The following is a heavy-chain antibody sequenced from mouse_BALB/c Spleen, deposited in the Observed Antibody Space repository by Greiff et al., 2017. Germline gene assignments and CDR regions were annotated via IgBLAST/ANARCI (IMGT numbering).Heavy chain of an antibody. V-gene: IGHV5-17*02. CDR3: AASLFAY. CDR1: GFTFSSFG. Sequence: EVQVVESGGGLVQPGGSRKLSCAASGFTFSSFGMHWVRQAPEKGLEWVAYISSGSSTIYYADTVKGRFTISRDNPKNTLFLQMTSLRSEDTAMYYCAASLFAYWGQGTLVTVSA. CDR2: ISSGSSTI. J-gene: IGHJ3*01. D-gene: IGHD6-1*01.